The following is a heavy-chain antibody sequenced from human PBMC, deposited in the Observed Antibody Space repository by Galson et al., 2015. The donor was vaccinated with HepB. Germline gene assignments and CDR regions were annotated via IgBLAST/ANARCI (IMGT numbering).Heavy chain of an antibody. Sequence: SVKVSCKASGYTFTSYAMHWVRQAPGQRLEWMGWINAGNGNTKYSQKFQGRVTITRDTSASTAYMELSSLRSEDTAVYYCARGETYSSSWYGFERYNWFDPWGQGTLVTVSS. CDR3: ARGETYSSSWYGFERYNWFDP. D-gene: IGHD6-13*01. CDR2: INAGNGNT. CDR1: GYTFTSYA. V-gene: IGHV1-3*01. J-gene: IGHJ5*02.